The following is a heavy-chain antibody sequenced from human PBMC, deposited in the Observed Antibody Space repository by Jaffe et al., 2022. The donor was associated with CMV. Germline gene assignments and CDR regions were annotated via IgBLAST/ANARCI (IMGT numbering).Heavy chain of an antibody. J-gene: IGHJ5*02. CDR2: IKSKTDGGTT. D-gene: IGHD1-26*01. Sequence: EVQLVESGGGLVKPGGSLRLSCAASGFTFSNAWMSWVRQAPGKGLEWVGRIKSKTDGGTTDYAAPVKGRFTISRDDSKNTLYLQMNSLKTEDTAVYYCTTDLSYGPANWFDPWGQGTLVTVSS. CDR1: GFTFSNAW. CDR3: TTDLSYGPANWFDP. V-gene: IGHV3-15*01.